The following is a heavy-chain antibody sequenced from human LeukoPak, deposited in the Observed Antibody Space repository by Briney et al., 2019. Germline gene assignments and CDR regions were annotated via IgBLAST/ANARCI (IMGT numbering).Heavy chain of an antibody. CDR2: ISYDGSNK. D-gene: IGHD2-2*01. CDR3: ARDGADIVVVSLRDYYYGMDV. J-gene: IGHJ6*02. V-gene: IGHV3-30*19. CDR1: GFTFSSYG. Sequence: GGSLRLSCAASGFTFSSYGMHWVRQAPGKGLEWVAVISYDGSNKYYADSVKGRFTISRDNSKNTLYLQMNSLRAEDTAVYYCARDGADIVVVSLRDYYYGMDVWGQGTTVTVSS.